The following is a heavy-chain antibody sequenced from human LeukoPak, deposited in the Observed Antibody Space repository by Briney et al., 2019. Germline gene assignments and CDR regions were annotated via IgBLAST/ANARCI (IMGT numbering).Heavy chain of an antibody. CDR1: GFTFSSYG. CDR2: ISGSGGST. CDR3: ARDQSYYGSGSPMNV. V-gene: IGHV3-23*01. J-gene: IGHJ6*04. Sequence: PGGSLRLSCAASGFTFSSYGMSWVRQAPGKGLEWVSAISGSGGSTYYADSVKGRFTISRGNAKNSLYLQMNSLRAEDTAVYYCARDQSYYGSGSPMNVWGKGTTVTVSS. D-gene: IGHD3-10*01.